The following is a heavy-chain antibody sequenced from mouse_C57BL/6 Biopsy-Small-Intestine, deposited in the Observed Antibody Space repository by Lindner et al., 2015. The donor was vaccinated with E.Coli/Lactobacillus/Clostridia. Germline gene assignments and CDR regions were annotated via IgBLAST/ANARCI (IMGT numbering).Heavy chain of an antibody. CDR1: GYTFTSYV. D-gene: IGHD2-12*01. Sequence: VQLQESGPELVKPGTPVKMSCKASGYTFTSYVIHWVKQKPGQGLEWIGYINPYNDGTKYNEKFKGKATLTSDKSSSTAYMELSSLTSEDSAVYYCARDYYSTPYAMDYWGQGTSVTVSS. J-gene: IGHJ4*01. CDR2: INPYNDGT. V-gene: IGHV1-14*01. CDR3: ARDYYSTPYAMDY.